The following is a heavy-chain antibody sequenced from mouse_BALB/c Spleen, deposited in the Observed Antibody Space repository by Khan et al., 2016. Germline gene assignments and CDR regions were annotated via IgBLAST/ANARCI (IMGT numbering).Heavy chain of an antibody. CDR3: ASNGDRGFAY. CDR2: INPDSSTI. V-gene: IGHV4-1*02. J-gene: IGHJ3*01. Sequence: EVKLLESGGGLVQPGGSLKLSCAASGFDFSRYWMSWVRQAPGKGLEWIGEINPDSSTINYTPSLKDKLIISRDNAKNTLYLQMSKVRSEDTALYYCASNGDRGFAYWGQGTLVTVSA. D-gene: IGHD3-3*01. CDR1: GFDFSRYW.